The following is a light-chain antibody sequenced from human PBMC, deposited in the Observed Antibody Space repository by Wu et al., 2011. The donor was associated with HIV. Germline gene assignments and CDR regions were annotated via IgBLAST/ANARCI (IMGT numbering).Light chain of an antibody. CDR3: QQRSNGLT. V-gene: IGKV3-11*01. J-gene: IGKJ4*01. Sequence: SCRASQSVSSNLAWYQQKPGQAPRLLIYGASNRATGIPARFSGSGSGTDFTLTISSLEPEDFAVYYCQQRSNGLTFGGGTKVEIK. CDR2: GAS. CDR1: QSVSSN.